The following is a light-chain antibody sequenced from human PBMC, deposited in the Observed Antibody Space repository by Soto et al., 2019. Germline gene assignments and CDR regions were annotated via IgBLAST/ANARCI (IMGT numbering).Light chain of an antibody. CDR2: AAS. CDR1: QGISSW. CDR3: QQANSCPIT. V-gene: IGKV1-12*01. J-gene: IGKJ5*01. Sequence: LLPQSPSSEAPSVGDRVTITCRASQGISSWLAWYQQKPGKAPKLLIYAASSLQSGVPSRFSGSGSGTDFTLTISSLQPEDFAAYYCQQANSCPITFGQGTRLEIK.